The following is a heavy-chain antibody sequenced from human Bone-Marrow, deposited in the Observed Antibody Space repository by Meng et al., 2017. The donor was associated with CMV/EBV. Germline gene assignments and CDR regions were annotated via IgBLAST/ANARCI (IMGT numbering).Heavy chain of an antibody. Sequence: SETLSLTCDVYGGSFSGNYWTWNRQPPGKGLEWIGEINYSGKINYKPSLKSRVTISIDTSKNQFSLKLTSVTAADTAVYYRARGGEGYNWNDLPFHCGQGTLVTVSS. CDR1: GGSFSGNY. J-gene: IGHJ4*02. D-gene: IGHD1-20*01. CDR3: ARGGEGYNWNDLPFH. CDR2: INYSGKI. V-gene: IGHV4-34*01.